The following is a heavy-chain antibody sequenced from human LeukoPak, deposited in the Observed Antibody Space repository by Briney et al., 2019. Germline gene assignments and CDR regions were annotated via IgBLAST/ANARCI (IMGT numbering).Heavy chain of an antibody. Sequence: SETLSLTCTVSGGSISSGDYYWSWIRQPPGKGLEWIGCIYYSGSTYYNPSLKSRVTISVDTSKNQFSLKLSSVTAADTAVYYCAREAVVAARWFGPWGQGTLVTVSS. J-gene: IGHJ5*02. CDR1: GGSISSGDYY. CDR2: IYYSGST. D-gene: IGHD2-15*01. CDR3: AREAVVAARWFGP. V-gene: IGHV4-30-4*01.